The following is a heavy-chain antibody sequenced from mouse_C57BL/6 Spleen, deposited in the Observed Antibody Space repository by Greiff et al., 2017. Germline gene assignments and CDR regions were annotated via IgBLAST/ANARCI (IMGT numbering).Heavy chain of an antibody. D-gene: IGHD2-4*01. CDR3: ARFPRIYYDYDQGY. V-gene: IGHV1-50*01. CDR2: IYPSDGYT. J-gene: IGHJ2*01. Sequence: QVQLQQPGAELVKPGASVKLSCKASGYTFTSYWMQWVKQRPGQGLEWIGEIYPSDGYTNYNQKFKGKATLTVDTSSSTAYMQLSSLTSEDSAVYYCARFPRIYYDYDQGYWGQGTTLTVSS. CDR1: GYTFTSYW.